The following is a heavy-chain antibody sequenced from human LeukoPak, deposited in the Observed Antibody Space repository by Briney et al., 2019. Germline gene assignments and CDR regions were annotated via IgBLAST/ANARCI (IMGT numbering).Heavy chain of an antibody. CDR3: AKDSILDH. Sequence: PGGSLRLSCVASGFSFSTSGMHWVRQSPGKGLDWVAFIRNDGNKKNYAESVKGRFSISRDDSKKTVYLQMNSLRPEDTALYYCAKDSILDHWGQGTLVTVSS. CDR1: GFSFSTSG. J-gene: IGHJ4*02. CDR2: IRNDGNKK. V-gene: IGHV3-30*02.